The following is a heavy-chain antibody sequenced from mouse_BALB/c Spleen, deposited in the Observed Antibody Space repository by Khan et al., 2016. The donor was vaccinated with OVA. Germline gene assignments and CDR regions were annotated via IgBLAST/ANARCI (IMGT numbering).Heavy chain of an antibody. Sequence: QIQLVQSGPELKKPGETVKISCKASGYTFTDYSMHWVKQAPGKGLKWMGWINTETGEPTYADDFKGRFAFSLETSASTAYLQINNLKNEVTATYFCAIKLESSNGYLDVWGEGTTVTVSS. J-gene: IGHJ1*01. V-gene: IGHV9-2-1*01. CDR2: INTETGEP. D-gene: IGHD1-1*01. CDR3: AIKLESSNGYLDV. CDR1: GYTFTDYS.